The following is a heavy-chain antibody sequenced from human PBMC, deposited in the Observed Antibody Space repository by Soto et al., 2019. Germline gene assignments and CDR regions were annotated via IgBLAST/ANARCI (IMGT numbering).Heavy chain of an antibody. D-gene: IGHD6-19*01. J-gene: IGHJ4*02. Sequence: EVQLVESGGGLVQPGRSLRLSCAASGFTFDDYPMHWVRQAPGKGLEWVSDISWNSGSIGYADSVKGRFTISRDNAKNSLYLQMNSLRAEDTALYYCAKDRGLVLSFYFDYWGQGTLVTVSS. CDR1: GFTFDDYP. CDR2: ISWNSGSI. CDR3: AKDRGLVLSFYFDY. V-gene: IGHV3-9*01.